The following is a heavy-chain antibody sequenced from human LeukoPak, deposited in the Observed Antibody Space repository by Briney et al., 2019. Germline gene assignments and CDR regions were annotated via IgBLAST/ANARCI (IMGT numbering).Heavy chain of an antibody. CDR3: AHSKEGIVIIFGGLVDSYYMDV. V-gene: IGHV2-5*01. J-gene: IGHJ6*03. Sequence: SGPTLVKPTQTLTLTCTFSGFSLTTTGVGVARIRQPPGKALEWLALIYWNDDKRYSPSLKSRLTITKDTSKNQVVLTMTNMDPVDTATYYCAHSKEGIVIIFGGLVDSYYMDVWGKGTTVTVYS. CDR1: GFSLTTTGVG. CDR2: IYWNDDK. D-gene: IGHD3-16*01.